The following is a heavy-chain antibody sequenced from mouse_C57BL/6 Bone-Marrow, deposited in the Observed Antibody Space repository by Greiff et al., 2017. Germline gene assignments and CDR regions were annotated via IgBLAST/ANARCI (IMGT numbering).Heavy chain of an antibody. V-gene: IGHV1-42*01. Sequence: EVQLVESGPELVKPGASVKISCKASGYSFTGYYMNWVKQSPEKSLEWIGEINPSTGGTTYNQKFKAKAKLTVDKSSSTAYMQLKSLTSEDSAVYYCAREDYSNLWFAYWGQGTLVTVSA. CDR3: AREDYSNLWFAY. CDR1: GYSFTGYY. D-gene: IGHD2-5*01. CDR2: INPSTGGT. J-gene: IGHJ3*01.